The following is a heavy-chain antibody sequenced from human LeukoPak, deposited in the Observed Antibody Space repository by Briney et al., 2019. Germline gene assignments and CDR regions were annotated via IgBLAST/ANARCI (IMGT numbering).Heavy chain of an antibody. CDR1: GFIFSSYA. Sequence: GGSLRLSCAASGFIFSSYAMIWVREAPGKGLEWVSAISGSGENTYYADSMEGRFTISRDNSKNRLYLQMNSLRAEDTAVYYCARRYCTSSSCYHFDYWGQGTLVTVSS. CDR2: ISGSGENT. D-gene: IGHD2-2*01. CDR3: ARRYCTSSSCYHFDY. J-gene: IGHJ4*02. V-gene: IGHV3-23*01.